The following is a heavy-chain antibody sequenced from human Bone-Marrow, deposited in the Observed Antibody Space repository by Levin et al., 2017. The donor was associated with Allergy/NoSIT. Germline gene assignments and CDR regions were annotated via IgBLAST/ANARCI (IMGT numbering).Heavy chain of an antibody. Sequence: GESLKISCAASGFTFSTFWMSWVRQAPGKGLEWVASINQDGGEEYYVDSVKGRFTISRDNAKNSLYLQMNSLRTEDTAVYFCARDSNGGNPHFEYWGQGTLVTVSS. CDR2: INQDGGEE. CDR1: GFTFSTFW. D-gene: IGHD4-23*01. CDR3: ARDSNGGNPHFEY. J-gene: IGHJ4*02. V-gene: IGHV3-7*01.